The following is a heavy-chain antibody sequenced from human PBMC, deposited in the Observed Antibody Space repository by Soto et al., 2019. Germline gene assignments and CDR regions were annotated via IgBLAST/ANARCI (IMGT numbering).Heavy chain of an antibody. D-gene: IGHD6-13*01. V-gene: IGHV4-34*01. CDR3: ALRAGPI. CDR1: HGPFSGYH. J-gene: IGHJ4*02. CDR2: INRSGST. Sequence: SETLSLTCTVYHGPFSGYHWTWIRQSPGKGLEWIGEINRSGSTNYNPSLKSRVTISVDTSKNSLYLQMNSLRAEDTAVYYRALRAGPIGGQGTLVTVSS.